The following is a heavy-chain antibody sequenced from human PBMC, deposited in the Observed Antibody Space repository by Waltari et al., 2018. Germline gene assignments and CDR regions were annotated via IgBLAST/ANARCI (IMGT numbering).Heavy chain of an antibody. D-gene: IGHD3-10*01. CDR2: MNSNSGNT. V-gene: IGHV1-8*01. CDR3: AISVGNPGAY. J-gene: IGHJ4*02. CDR1: GYTFTSYD. Sequence: QVQLVQSGAEVKKPGASVKVSCQASGYTFTSYDIHRVRQATGQGLEWMGWMNSNSGNTGYAQKFQGRGTMTRNTSISTAYMELSSLRSEDTAVYYCAISVGNPGAYWGQGTLVTVSS.